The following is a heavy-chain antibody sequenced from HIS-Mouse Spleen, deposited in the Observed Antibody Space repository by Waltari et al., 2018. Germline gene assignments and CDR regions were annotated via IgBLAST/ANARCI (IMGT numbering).Heavy chain of an antibody. CDR2: MNPNRGNK. D-gene: IGHD3-3*01. Sequence: QVQLVQSGAEVKKPGASVKVSCKASGYTFTSYDINWVRQATGQGLGWMGWMNPNRGNKGCAKKFQGRVTMTRNTSISTAYMELSSLRSEDTAVYYCARVYYDFWSGYYYWGQGTLVTVSS. V-gene: IGHV1-8*01. CDR3: ARVYYDFWSGYYY. J-gene: IGHJ4*02. CDR1: GYTFTSYD.